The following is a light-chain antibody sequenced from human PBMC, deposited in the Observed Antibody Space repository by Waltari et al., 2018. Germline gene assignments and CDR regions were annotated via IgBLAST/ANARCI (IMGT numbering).Light chain of an antibody. CDR2: SNN. CDR1: SSNIGSNT. V-gene: IGLV1-44*01. J-gene: IGLJ2*01. CDR3: AAWDDSLNGVV. Sequence: QSVLTQPPSASGTPGQRVTISCSGSSSNIGSNTVNWYQQLPGTAPKPLIYSNNQRPSGVPDRVAGPKSGASASLGISGLQSEDEADYYCAAWDDSLNGVVFGGGTKLTVL.